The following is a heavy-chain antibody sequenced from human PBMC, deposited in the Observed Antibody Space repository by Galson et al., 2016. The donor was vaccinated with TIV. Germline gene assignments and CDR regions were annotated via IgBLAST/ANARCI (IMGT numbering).Heavy chain of an antibody. CDR2: IYPCDSGT. CDR3: ARHGWTVATSSPFDL. D-gene: IGHD5-12*01. V-gene: IGHV5-51*01. CDR1: GYSFTNYW. J-gene: IGHJ4*02. Sequence: QSGAEVKKPGESLKISCKGSGYSFTNYWVGWVRQMPGKGLEWMGIIYPCDSGTRYSPSFQGQVTISADKSINTAYLQWSSLKASDTALYYCARHGWTVATSSPFDLWGQGTLVTVSS.